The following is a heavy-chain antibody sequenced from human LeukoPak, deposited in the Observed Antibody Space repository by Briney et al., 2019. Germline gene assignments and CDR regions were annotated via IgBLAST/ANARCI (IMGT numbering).Heavy chain of an antibody. V-gene: IGHV4-59*08. CDR3: ARHVSGWYYFDY. CDR1: DGSISSYY. D-gene: IGHD6-19*01. J-gene: IGHJ4*02. Sequence: PSETLSLTCTISDGSISSYYWSWIRQPPGKGLEWIGYIYYSGSTNYNPSLKSRVTISVDTSKNQFSLKLSSVTAADTAVYYCARHVSGWYYFDYWGQGTLVTVSS. CDR2: IYYSGST.